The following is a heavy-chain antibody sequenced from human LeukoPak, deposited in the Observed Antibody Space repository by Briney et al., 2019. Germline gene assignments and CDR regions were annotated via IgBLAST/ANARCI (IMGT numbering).Heavy chain of an antibody. V-gene: IGHV4-34*01. Sequence: SETLSLTCAVYGGSFSDYYWTWIRQSPGKGLEWIGEINHSGSTTYNPSLKSRVTISVDASKNQFSLKMSSVTAADTAVYYCAREGSYFGSGSPPLEYCSRGTQVTVSS. CDR3: AREGSYFGSGSPPLEY. J-gene: IGHJ4*02. CDR1: GGSFSDYY. CDR2: INHSGST. D-gene: IGHD3-10*01.